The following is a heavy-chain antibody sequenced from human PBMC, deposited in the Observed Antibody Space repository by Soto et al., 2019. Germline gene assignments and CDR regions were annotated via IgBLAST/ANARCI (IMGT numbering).Heavy chain of an antibody. Sequence: QVQLVESGGGVVQPGRSLRLSCAASGFTFSSYGMHWVRQAPGKGLEWVAVIWYDGSNKYYADSVKGRFTISRDNSKNTLYLQMNSLRAEDTAVYYCATNTVTTTPSYWYFDLWGRGNLVTVSS. CDR1: GFTFSSYG. J-gene: IGHJ2*01. CDR2: IWYDGSNK. V-gene: IGHV3-33*01. CDR3: ATNTVTTTPSYWYFDL. D-gene: IGHD4-17*01.